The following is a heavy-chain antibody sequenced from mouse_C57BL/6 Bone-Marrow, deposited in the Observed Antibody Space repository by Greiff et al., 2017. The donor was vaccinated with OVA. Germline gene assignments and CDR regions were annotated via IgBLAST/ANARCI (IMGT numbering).Heavy chain of an antibody. CDR2: FYSGSGSI. J-gene: IGHJ1*03. CDR1: GYTFTEYT. D-gene: IGHD2-5*01. V-gene: IGHV1-62-2*01. Sequence: VKLMESGAELVKPGASVKLSCKASGYTFTEYTIHWVKQRPGQGLEWLGWFYSGSGSIKYNEKVKDKATLTTDKSYSTVYMELSRLTSEDAAVYFCARHEEVNGGYWYFDVWGTGATVTVAS. CDR3: ARHEEVNGGYWYFDV.